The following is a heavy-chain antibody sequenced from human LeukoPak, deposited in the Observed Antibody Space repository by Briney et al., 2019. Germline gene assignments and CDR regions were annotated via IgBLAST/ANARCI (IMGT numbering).Heavy chain of an antibody. CDR1: GYTFTSYG. D-gene: IGHD5-18*01. J-gene: IGHJ6*03. Sequence: ASAKVSCKASGYTFTSYGISWVRQAPGQGLEWMGWISAYNGNTNYAQKLQGRVTMTTDTSTSTAYMELRSLRSDDTAVYYCASTAMSYYYMDVWGKGTTVTVSS. CDR3: ASTAMSYYYMDV. V-gene: IGHV1-18*01. CDR2: ISAYNGNT.